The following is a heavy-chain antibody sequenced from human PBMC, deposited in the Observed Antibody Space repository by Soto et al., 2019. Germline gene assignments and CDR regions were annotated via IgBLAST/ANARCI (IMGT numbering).Heavy chain of an antibody. V-gene: IGHV4-59*01. D-gene: IGHD3-22*01. CDR2: IYYSGNS. CDR3: ARLGSSGYYYESSYFYYGMDV. CDR1: GGSISSYY. Sequence: PSETLSLTCTVSGGSISSYYWSWIRQPPGKGLEWIGYIYYSGNSNYNPSLKSQVSISVDTSKNQFSLKLSSVTAADTAVYYCARLGSSGYYYESSYFYYGMDVWGQGTTVTVSS. J-gene: IGHJ6*02.